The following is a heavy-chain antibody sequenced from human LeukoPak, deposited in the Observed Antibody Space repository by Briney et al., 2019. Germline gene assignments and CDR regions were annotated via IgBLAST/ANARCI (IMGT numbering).Heavy chain of an antibody. CDR2: ISSDGGST. CDR1: GFTFSYYA. Sequence: GGSLRLSCSASGFTFSYYAMHWVRQAPGKGLEYVSGISSDGGSTYYADSVKGRFTVSRDNSKNTLYLQMSSLRPEDTAVFYCVKGRGVITTVTAHYSDYWGQGTLVTVSS. V-gene: IGHV3-64D*09. CDR3: VKGRGVITTVTAHYSDY. D-gene: IGHD4-11*01. J-gene: IGHJ4*02.